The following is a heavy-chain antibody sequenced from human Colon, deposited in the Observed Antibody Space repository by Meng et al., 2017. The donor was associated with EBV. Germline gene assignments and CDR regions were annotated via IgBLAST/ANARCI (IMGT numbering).Heavy chain of an antibody. CDR1: GCAISSDNHY. CDR3: ARGYMVRGLILPFAY. J-gene: IGHJ4*02. Sequence: LLHVSVPGLVKPSQTLSLPCTVSGCAISSDNHYWGWIRQHPGKGLEYIGYIYYSGSTYYNPSLKSRVIISVDTSKNQFSLRLNSVTAADTAVYYCARGYMVRGLILPFAYWGQGTLVTVSS. V-gene: IGHV4-30-4*01. CDR2: IYYSGST. D-gene: IGHD3-10*01.